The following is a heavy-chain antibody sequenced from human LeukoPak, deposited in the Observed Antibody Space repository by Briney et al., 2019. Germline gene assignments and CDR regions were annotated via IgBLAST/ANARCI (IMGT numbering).Heavy chain of an antibody. Sequence: GGSLRLSCAASGFTFSNAWMSWVRQAPGKGLEWVGRIKSKTDGGTTENGAPVKGRFTISRDDSKNTLYVQMNSLKTEDTAVYYCTTEGSSAWYDYWGQGTLVTVSS. CDR2: IKSKTDGGTT. CDR3: TTEGSSAWYDY. D-gene: IGHD6-19*01. V-gene: IGHV3-15*01. CDR1: GFTFSNAW. J-gene: IGHJ4*02.